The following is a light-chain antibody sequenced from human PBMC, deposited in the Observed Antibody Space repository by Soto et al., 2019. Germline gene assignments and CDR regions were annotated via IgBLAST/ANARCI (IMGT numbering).Light chain of an antibody. CDR3: QSYDSSLEVV. CDR2: GNS. J-gene: IGLJ2*01. V-gene: IGLV1-40*01. CDR1: SSNIGAGYD. Sequence: QSVLTQPPSVSGAPGQRVTISCTGSSSNIGAGYDVHWYQQLPGTAPKLLIYGNSNRPSGVPDRFSGSKSGTSASLAITGLQAEDEADYHCQSYDSSLEVVFGGGTKVTVL.